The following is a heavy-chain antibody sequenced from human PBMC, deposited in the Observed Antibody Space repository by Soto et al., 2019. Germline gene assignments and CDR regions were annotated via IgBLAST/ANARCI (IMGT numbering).Heavy chain of an antibody. J-gene: IGHJ4*02. V-gene: IGHV1-69*02. CDR3: ASQGDSSSWYYFAY. Sequence: SVKVSCKASGGTFSSYTISWVRQAPGQGLEWMGRIIPILGIANYAQKFQGRVTITADKSTSTAYMELSSLRSEDTAVYYCASQGDSSSWYYFAYWGQGTLVTVSS. D-gene: IGHD6-13*01. CDR2: IIPILGIA. CDR1: GGTFSSYT.